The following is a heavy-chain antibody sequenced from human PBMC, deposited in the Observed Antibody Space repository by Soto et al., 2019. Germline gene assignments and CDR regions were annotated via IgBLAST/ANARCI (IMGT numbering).Heavy chain of an antibody. CDR1: GASIITDNYF. V-gene: IGHV4-39*01. CDR3: ARRRASDYGGNHHPYYFDR. Sequence: PSETLSLTCTVSGASIITDNYFCFGIRQSPRRGLELIGSISYSGRTYDNPSLQSRVTISIDASKNQFSLKLTSVTTADTAVYYCARRRASDYGGNHHPYYFDRWGQGALVTVSS. CDR2: ISYSGRT. D-gene: IGHD4-17*01. J-gene: IGHJ4*02.